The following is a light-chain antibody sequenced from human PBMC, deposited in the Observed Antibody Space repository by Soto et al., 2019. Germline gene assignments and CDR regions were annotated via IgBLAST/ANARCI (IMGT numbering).Light chain of an antibody. J-gene: IGLJ2*01. CDR2: EVT. CDR1: RSDVGGYNY. Sequence: QSVLTQPASVSGSPGQSITISCTGTRSDVGGYNYVSWYQHHPGKAPKLLIYEVTNRPAEVSNRFSGSKSGITASLTISGLQSEDEADYYCSSYTSVSTVIFGGGTKVTVL. CDR3: SSYTSVSTVI. V-gene: IGLV2-14*01.